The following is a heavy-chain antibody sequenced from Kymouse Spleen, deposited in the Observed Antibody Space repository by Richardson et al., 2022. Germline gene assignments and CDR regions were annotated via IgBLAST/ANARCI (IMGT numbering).Heavy chain of an antibody. CDR2: IYYSGST. J-gene: IGHJ3*02. CDR1: GGSISSSSYY. V-gene: IGHV4-39*01. Sequence: QLQLQESGPGLVKPSETLSLTCTVSGGSISSSSYYWGWIRQPPGKGLEWIGSIYYSGSTYYNPSLKSRVTISVDTSKNQFSLKLSSVTAADTAVYYCARRDPLTGDAFDIWGQGTMVTVSS. CDR3: ARRDPLTGDAFDI. D-gene: IGHD7-27*02.